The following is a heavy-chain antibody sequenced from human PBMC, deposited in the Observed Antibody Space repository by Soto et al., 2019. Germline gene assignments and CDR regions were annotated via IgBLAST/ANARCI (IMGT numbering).Heavy chain of an antibody. Sequence: SGPTLVNPTETLTLTCTVSGFSLTTCKMGVSWIRRPPGKALEWLAHIFSDNERSYSTSLQGRLTISKDTSGSQVVLSMTNVDPVDTATYYCARMNVDSYQFYYAMDVWGQGTTVTVSS. V-gene: IGHV2-26*01. CDR3: ARMNVDSYQFYYAMDV. D-gene: IGHD4-17*01. CDR2: IFSDNER. CDR1: GFSLTTCKMG. J-gene: IGHJ6*02.